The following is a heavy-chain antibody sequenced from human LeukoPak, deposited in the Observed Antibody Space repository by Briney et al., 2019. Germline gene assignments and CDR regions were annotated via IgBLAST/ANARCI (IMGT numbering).Heavy chain of an antibody. J-gene: IGHJ3*02. CDR3: ASEERQLDAFDI. Sequence: SETLSLTCTVSGGSISSGDYYWSWIRQPPGKGLEWIGYIYYSGSTYYNPSLKSRVTISVDTSKNQFSLKLSSVTAADTAVYYCASEERQLDAFDIWGQGTMVTVSS. CDR2: IYYSGST. CDR1: GGSISSGDYY. V-gene: IGHV4-30-4*01. D-gene: IGHD6-13*01.